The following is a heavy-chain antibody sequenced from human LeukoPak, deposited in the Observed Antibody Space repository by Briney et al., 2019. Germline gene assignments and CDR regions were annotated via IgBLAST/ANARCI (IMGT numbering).Heavy chain of an antibody. V-gene: IGHV4-39*01. CDR3: ARLGHYYDSSGSPL. CDR2: IAYSGST. D-gene: IGHD3-22*01. Sequence: PSETLSLTCTGSGGAVSGGSISTTSYYWGWIRQPPWKGLGWVGSIAYSGSTYYNPSIKSRATVSVDTSKNQLSLKLSSVTAADTAVYYCARLGHYYDSSGSPLWGQGTLVTVSS. J-gene: IGHJ4*02. CDR1: GGSISTTSYY.